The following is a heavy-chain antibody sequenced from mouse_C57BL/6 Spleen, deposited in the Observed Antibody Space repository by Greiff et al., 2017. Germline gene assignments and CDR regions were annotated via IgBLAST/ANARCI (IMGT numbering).Heavy chain of an antibody. CDR1: GYAFSSYW. Sequence: QVQLQQSGAELVKPGASVKISCKASGYAFSSYWMNWVKQRPGKGLEWIGQIYPGDGDTNYNGKFKGKATLTADKSSSTAYMQLSSLTSEDSAVYFCASKGYGNYGDFDYWGQGTTLTVSS. CDR3: ASKGYGNYGDFDY. V-gene: IGHV1-80*01. D-gene: IGHD2-1*01. J-gene: IGHJ2*01. CDR2: IYPGDGDT.